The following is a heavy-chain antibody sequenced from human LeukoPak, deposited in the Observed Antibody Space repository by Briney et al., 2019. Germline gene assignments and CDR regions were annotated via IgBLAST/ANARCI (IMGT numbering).Heavy chain of an antibody. CDR2: IYYSGST. Sequence: SETLSLTCAVYGGSFSGYYWSWIRQPPGKGLEWIGYIYYSGSTNYNPSLKSRVTISVDTSKNQFSLKLSSVTAADTAVYYCARDRVAYCGGDCYSYYYGMDVWGQGTTVTVSS. CDR3: ARDRVAYCGGDCYSYYYGMDV. J-gene: IGHJ6*02. V-gene: IGHV4-59*01. CDR1: GGSFSGYY. D-gene: IGHD2-21*02.